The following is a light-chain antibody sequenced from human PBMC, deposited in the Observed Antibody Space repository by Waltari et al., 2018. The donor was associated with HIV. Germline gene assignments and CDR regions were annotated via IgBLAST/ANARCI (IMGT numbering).Light chain of an antibody. CDR1: QSVTNN. V-gene: IGKV3-15*01. CDR2: GAS. Sequence: EIVMTQSPATLSVSPGEGATLSCRASQSVTNNLAWYQQKPGKAPKLLIYGASSMGTGIPARFSGSGSGTEFTLTITSLQSEDFAVYYCQQYHNWPLTFGGGSKVGIK. CDR3: QQYHNWPLT. J-gene: IGKJ4*01.